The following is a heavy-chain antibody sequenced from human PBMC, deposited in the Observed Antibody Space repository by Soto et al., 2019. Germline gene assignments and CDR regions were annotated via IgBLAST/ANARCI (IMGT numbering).Heavy chain of an antibody. CDR2: IRSKANSYAT. J-gene: IGHJ6*02. D-gene: IGHD3-10*01. CDR1: GFTVSGSA. Sequence: EVQLVESGGGLVQPGGSLKLSCAASGFTVSGSAMHWVRQASGKGLEWVGRIRSKANSYATAYAASVKGRFTISRVDSKNTAYLQMTSLKTEDTAVYYRTRHPGSMVDYPYGMDVWGQGTTVTVSS. V-gene: IGHV3-73*02. CDR3: TRHPGSMVDYPYGMDV.